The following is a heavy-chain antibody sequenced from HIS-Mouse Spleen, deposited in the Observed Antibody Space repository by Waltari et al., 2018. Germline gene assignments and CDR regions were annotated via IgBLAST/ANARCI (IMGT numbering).Heavy chain of an antibody. CDR2: IYYSGST. V-gene: IGHV4-39*07. Sequence: QLQLQESGPGLVKPSATLSLTCTVSGGSIRSSSYYWGWIRQPPGKRLEWIGSIYYSGSTYYNPSLKSRVTISVDTSKNQFSLKLSSVTAADTAVYYCAREIPYSSSWYDWYFDLWGRGTLVTVSS. J-gene: IGHJ2*01. CDR3: AREIPYSSSWYDWYFDL. CDR1: GGSIRSSSYY. D-gene: IGHD6-13*01.